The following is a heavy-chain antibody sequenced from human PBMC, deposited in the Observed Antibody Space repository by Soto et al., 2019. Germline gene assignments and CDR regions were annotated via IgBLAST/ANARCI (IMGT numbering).Heavy chain of an antibody. D-gene: IGHD6-13*01. CDR2: ISGSGGST. CDR1: GFTFSSYA. J-gene: IGHJ6*02. CDR3: AKDFGYSSSWSLMTYYYYGMDV. V-gene: IGHV3-23*01. Sequence: GGSLRLSCAASGFTFSSYAMSWVRQAPGKGLEWVSAISGSGGSTYYADSVKGRFTISGDNSKNTLYLQMNSLRAEDTAVYYCAKDFGYSSSWSLMTYYYYGMDVWGQGTTVTVSS.